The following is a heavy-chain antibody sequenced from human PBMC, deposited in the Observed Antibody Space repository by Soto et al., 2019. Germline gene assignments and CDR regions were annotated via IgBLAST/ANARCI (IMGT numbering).Heavy chain of an antibody. Sequence: ASVKVSCKASGFTFTSSAMQWVRQARGQRLEWIRWIVVGSGNTNYAQKFQERVTITRDMSTSTAYMELSSLRAEDTAVYYCAKGGKWGWFGELSDYYYYYGMDVWGQGTTVTVSS. D-gene: IGHD3-10*01. J-gene: IGHJ6*02. CDR1: GFTFTSSA. V-gene: IGHV1-58*02. CDR3: AKGGKWGWFGELSDYYYYYGMDV. CDR2: IVVGSGNT.